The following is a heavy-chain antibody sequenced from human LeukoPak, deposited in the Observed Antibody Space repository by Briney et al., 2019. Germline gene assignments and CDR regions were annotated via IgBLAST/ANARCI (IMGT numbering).Heavy chain of an antibody. CDR3: AKVADSSRWADAFAI. V-gene: IGHV3-30*02. J-gene: IGHJ3*02. Sequence: GGSLRLSCAASGFTFSSYGMHWVRQAPGKGLEWVAFIRYDGSNKYYADSVKGRFTISRDNSKNTLYLQMNSLRAEDTAVYYCAKVADSSRWADAFAIWGQGTMVTVSS. CDR2: IRYDGSNK. CDR1: GFTFSSYG. D-gene: IGHD6-13*01.